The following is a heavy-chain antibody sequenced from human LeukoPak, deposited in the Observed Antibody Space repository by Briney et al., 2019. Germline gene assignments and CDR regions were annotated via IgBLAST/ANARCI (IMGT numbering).Heavy chain of an antibody. J-gene: IGHJ4*02. Sequence: PGGSLRPSCAASGFTFSSYGMHWVRQAPGKGLEWVAVISYDGSNKYYADSVKGRFTISRDNSKNTLYLQMNSLRAEDTAVYYCAKARYYYDSSGWAYYFDYWGQGTLVTVSS. CDR2: ISYDGSNK. D-gene: IGHD3-22*01. CDR1: GFTFSSYG. CDR3: AKARYYYDSSGWAYYFDY. V-gene: IGHV3-30*18.